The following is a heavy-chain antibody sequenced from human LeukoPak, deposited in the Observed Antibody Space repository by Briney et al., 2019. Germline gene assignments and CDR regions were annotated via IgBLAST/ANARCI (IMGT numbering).Heavy chain of an antibody. CDR2: IYPGDSDT. Sequence: GESLKTSCKGSGYSFTSYWIGWVRQMPGKGLEWMGIIYPGDSDTRYSPSFQGQVTISADKSISTAYLQWSSLKASDTAMYYCARPRGGSYFFRSAFDIWGQGTMVTVSS. V-gene: IGHV5-51*01. J-gene: IGHJ3*02. D-gene: IGHD1-26*01. CDR3: ARPRGGSYFFRSAFDI. CDR1: GYSFTSYW.